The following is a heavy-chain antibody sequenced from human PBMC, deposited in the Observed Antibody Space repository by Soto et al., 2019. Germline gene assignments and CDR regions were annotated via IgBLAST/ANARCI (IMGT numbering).Heavy chain of an antibody. CDR1: GFTFSSYA. Sequence: PGGSLRLSCAASGFTFSSYAMSWVRQAPGKGLEWVSAISGSGGSTYYADSVKGRFTISRDNSKNTLYLQMNSLRAEDTAVYYCAKAFAYDYDSSGYHRGIPYFDYWGQGTLVTVSS. CDR2: ISGSGGST. V-gene: IGHV3-23*01. D-gene: IGHD3-22*01. CDR3: AKAFAYDYDSSGYHRGIPYFDY. J-gene: IGHJ4*02.